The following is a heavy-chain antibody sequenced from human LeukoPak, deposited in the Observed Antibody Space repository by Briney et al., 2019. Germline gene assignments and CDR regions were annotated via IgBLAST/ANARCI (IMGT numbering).Heavy chain of an antibody. J-gene: IGHJ6*02. V-gene: IGHV1-58*01. CDR3: AAPTEYYDFWSGYYTGGGYYYGMDV. CDR1: GFTFTSSA. D-gene: IGHD3-3*01. CDR2: IVVGSGNT. Sequence: SVKVSCKASGFTFTSSAVQWVRQARGQRLEWIGWIVVGSGNTNYAQNLQERVTITRDMSTSTAYMELSSLRSEDTAVYYCAAPTEYYDFWSGYYTGGGYYYGMDVWGQGTTVTVSS.